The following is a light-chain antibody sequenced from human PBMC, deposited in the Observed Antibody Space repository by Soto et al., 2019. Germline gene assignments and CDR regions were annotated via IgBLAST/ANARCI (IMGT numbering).Light chain of an antibody. CDR1: QSVSSSY. Sequence: EIVLTQSPGTLSLSPGERATLSCRASQSVSSSYLAWYQQKPGQAPRPLIYGASSRATGIPDRFSGSGSGTDFTLTISRLEPEDFAMYYCLQYGSSPYTFGPGTKLEIK. J-gene: IGKJ2*01. V-gene: IGKV3-20*01. CDR3: LQYGSSPYT. CDR2: GAS.